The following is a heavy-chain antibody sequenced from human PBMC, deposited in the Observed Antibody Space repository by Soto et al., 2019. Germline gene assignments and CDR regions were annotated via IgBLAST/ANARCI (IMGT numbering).Heavy chain of an antibody. CDR1: GGSITNYY. Sequence: QVQLQESGPGLVKPSETLCLICAVSGGSITNYYCSWFRQPPGKGLEWIGYINYDGYSAYNLSLKRRVTLSMDASKTQFSLMLESVTATDTAVYYCTRHGFGPLHGLLDVWGPGTTVTVSS. CDR2: INYDGYS. D-gene: IGHD3-10*01. CDR3: TRHGFGPLHGLLDV. V-gene: IGHV4-59*08. J-gene: IGHJ6*02.